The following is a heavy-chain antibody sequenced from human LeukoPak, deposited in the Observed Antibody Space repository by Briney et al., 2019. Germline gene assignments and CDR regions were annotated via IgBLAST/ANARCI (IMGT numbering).Heavy chain of an antibody. J-gene: IGHJ4*02. CDR1: GFTFSSYA. D-gene: IGHD2-2*01. CDR3: ARGGPSPYCSSTSCYYDY. Sequence: GRSLRLSCAASGFTFSSYAMHWVRQAPGKGLEWVAVMSYDGSNKYYADSVKGRFTISRGNSKNTLYLQMNSLRAEDTAVYYCARGGPSPYCSSTSCYYDYWGQGTLVTVSS. CDR2: MSYDGSNK. V-gene: IGHV3-30*04.